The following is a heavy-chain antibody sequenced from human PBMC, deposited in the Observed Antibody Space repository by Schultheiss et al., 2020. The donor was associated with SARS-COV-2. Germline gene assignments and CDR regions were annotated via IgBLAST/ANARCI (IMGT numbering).Heavy chain of an antibody. CDR3: ASYRGYSYGYVDAFDI. V-gene: IGHV3-21*04. CDR1: GFTFSSYA. D-gene: IGHD5-18*01. Sequence: GGSLRLSCAASGFTFSSYAMSWVRQAPGKGLEWVSSISSSSSYIYYADSVKGRFTISRDNAKNSLYLQMNSLRAEDTAVYYCASYRGYSYGYVDAFDIWGQGTMVTVSS. CDR2: ISSSSSYI. J-gene: IGHJ3*02.